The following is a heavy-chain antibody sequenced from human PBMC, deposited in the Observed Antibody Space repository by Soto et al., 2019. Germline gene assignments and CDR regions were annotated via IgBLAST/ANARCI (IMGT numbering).Heavy chain of an antibody. J-gene: IGHJ6*02. CDR3: ASVATPYYYYYSMDV. Sequence: QVQLVESGGGVVQPGRSLRLSCAASGFTFSSYAMHWVRQAPGKGLEWVAVISYDGSNKYYADSVKGRFTISRDNSKNTLYLQMNSLRAEDTAVYYCASVATPYYYYYSMDVWGQGTTVTVSS. V-gene: IGHV3-30-3*01. CDR2: ISYDGSNK. CDR1: GFTFSSYA. D-gene: IGHD1-26*01.